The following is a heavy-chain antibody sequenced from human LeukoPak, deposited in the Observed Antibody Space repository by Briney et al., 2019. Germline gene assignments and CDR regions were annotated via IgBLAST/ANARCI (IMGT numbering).Heavy chain of an antibody. CDR3: ARGAVAGLTFDY. V-gene: IGHV1-69*05. J-gene: IGHJ4*02. CDR1: GGTFSSYA. Sequence: SVKASCKASGGTFSSYAISWVRQAPGQGLEWMGGIIPIFGTANYAQKFQGRVTITTDESTSTAYMELSSPRSEDTAVYYCARGAVAGLTFDYWGQGTLVTVSS. CDR2: IIPIFGTA. D-gene: IGHD6-19*01.